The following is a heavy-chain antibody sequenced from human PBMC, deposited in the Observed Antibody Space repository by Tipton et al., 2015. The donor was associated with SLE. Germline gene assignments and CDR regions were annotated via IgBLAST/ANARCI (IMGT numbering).Heavy chain of an antibody. V-gene: IGHV4-59*01. J-gene: IGHJ3*02. CDR1: GGSISSYY. CDR3: ASLDYGDYDHAFDI. D-gene: IGHD4-17*01. Sequence: TLSLTCTVSGGSISSYYWSWIRQPPGKGLEWIGYIHYTGSTNYNPSLKSRVTISVDTSKNQFSPKLSSVTAADTAVYYCASLDYGDYDHAFDIWGQGTMVTVSS. CDR2: IHYTGST.